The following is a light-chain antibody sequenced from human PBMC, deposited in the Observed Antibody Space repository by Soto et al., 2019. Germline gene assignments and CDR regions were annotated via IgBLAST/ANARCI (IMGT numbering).Light chain of an antibody. CDR2: GAS. CDR3: QQYNSWPET. J-gene: IGKJ1*01. CDR1: QSVSSN. Sequence: EVLMTQQTATLSVSTGEKATLSCRASQSVSSNLAWYQQKPGQAPRLLIYGASTRATGIPARFSGSGSGTEFTLTINSLQSEDFAVDCCQQYNSWPETFSQRTRVDIK. V-gene: IGKV3-15*01.